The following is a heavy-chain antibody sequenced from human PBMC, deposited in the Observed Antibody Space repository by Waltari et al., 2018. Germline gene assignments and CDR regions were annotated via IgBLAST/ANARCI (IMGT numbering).Heavy chain of an antibody. CDR1: GFAFSRYW. J-gene: IGHJ4*02. CDR2: INYDGSQK. CDR3: AKSRGFEY. D-gene: IGHD2-2*01. V-gene: IGHV3-7*01. Sequence: EVQLVESGGGLVQPGGSRRLSCGAPGFAFSRYWMSWVRQTPGKGLQWVANINYDGSQKYYVDSVKGRFTISRDNAKNSVYLQMNSLRVEDTAVYYCAKSRGFEYWGQGALITVSS.